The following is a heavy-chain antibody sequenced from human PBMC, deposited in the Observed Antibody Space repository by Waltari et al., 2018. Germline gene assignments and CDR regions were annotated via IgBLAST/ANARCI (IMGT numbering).Heavy chain of an antibody. Sequence: EVQLVETGGGLIQPGGSLRLSCAASGFTVSSNYMTWVRQAPGKGVGRGQGRGVGWLWVIYTDGRAFSAASGKGRCTISRDNSRNTVYLQRSSLRAEDTAVYYCARDHGGSYLEGAFDIWGQGTMVTVSS. J-gene: IGHJ3*02. CDR3: ARDHGGSYLEGAFDI. CDR2: IYTDGRA. CDR1: GFTVSSNY. V-gene: IGHV3-53*02. D-gene: IGHD1-26*01.